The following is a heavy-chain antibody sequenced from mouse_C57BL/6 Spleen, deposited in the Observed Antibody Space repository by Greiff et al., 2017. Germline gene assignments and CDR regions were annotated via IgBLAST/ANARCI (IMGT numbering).Heavy chain of an antibody. V-gene: IGHV1-64*01. Sequence: VQLQQPGAELVKPGASVKLSCKASGYTFTSYWMHWVKQRPGQGLEWIGMIHPNSGSTNYNEKFKSKATLTVDKSSSTAYMQLSGLTSEDSAVYYCAREDTTPLAGDYFDYWGQGTTLTVSS. D-gene: IGHD1-1*01. CDR1: GYTFTSYW. CDR2: IHPNSGST. CDR3: AREDTTPLAGDYFDY. J-gene: IGHJ2*01.